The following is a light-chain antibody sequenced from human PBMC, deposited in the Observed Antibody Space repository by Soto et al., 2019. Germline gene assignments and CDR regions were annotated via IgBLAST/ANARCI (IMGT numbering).Light chain of an antibody. CDR1: QGISSY. Sequence: AMRMTQSPSSLSESTGDRVTITCRASQGISSYLAWYQQKPGKAPKLLIYAASTLQSGVPSRFSGSGSGTDFTLTISCLQSEHFANYYCQQYYSYPRTFGQGTKVDIK. V-gene: IGKV1-8*01. CDR3: QQYYSYPRT. CDR2: AAS. J-gene: IGKJ1*01.